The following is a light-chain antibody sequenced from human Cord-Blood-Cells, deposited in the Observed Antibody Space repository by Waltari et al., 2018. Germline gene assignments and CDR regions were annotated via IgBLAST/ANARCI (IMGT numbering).Light chain of an antibody. CDR3: QQYYSTPPT. V-gene: IGKV4-1*01. CDR1: QDVLYSSNNKNY. CDR2: GAS. Sequence: DIVMTQSPDSLAVSLGERATINCKSSQDVLYSSNNKNYLAWYQQKPGQPPKLLIYGASTREAGIPDRFGGSGSGTDFTLTISSLQAGDVAVYYCQQYYSTPPTFGQGTKVEIK. J-gene: IGKJ1*01.